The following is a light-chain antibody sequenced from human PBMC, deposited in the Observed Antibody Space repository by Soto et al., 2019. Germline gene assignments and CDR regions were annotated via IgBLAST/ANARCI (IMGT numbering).Light chain of an antibody. Sequence: QSVLTQTRSVSGYPGQAVTISCTGTSSDVGGYDYVSWYQQHPGKAPRLLIYDVTKRPSGVPGRFSGSKSGNTASLTISGLQAEDEADYYCCSYAGSYTYVFGSGTKVTVL. J-gene: IGLJ1*01. CDR2: DVT. CDR1: SSDVGGYDY. CDR3: CSYAGSYTYV. V-gene: IGLV2-11*01.